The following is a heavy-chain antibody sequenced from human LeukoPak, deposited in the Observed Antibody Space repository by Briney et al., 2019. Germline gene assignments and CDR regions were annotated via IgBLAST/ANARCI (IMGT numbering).Heavy chain of an antibody. CDR1: GYTFTGYY. CDR3: ARLLRYFDPVDY. V-gene: IGHV1-2*02. D-gene: IGHD3-9*01. CDR2: INPNSGGT. J-gene: IGHJ4*02. Sequence: ASVKVSCKASGYTFTGYYIHWVRQAPGQGLEWMGWINPNSGGTSYAQKFQGRVTMTRDTSISTAYMELSRLRSDDTAVYYCARLLRYFDPVDYWGQGTLVTVSS.